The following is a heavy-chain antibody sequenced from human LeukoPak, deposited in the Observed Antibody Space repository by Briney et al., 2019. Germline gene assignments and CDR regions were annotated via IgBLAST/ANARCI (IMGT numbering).Heavy chain of an antibody. CDR2: IQYDGVNK. CDR1: GFTFSKYA. D-gene: IGHD3-22*01. Sequence: GGSLRLSCAASGFTFSKYAMHWVRQAPGKGLEWVAFIQYDGVNKYYADSVKGRFTISRDNSKNTLYLQMNSLRAEDTAVYYCAKKWSGDYDSSDVNDAFPIWGQGTMVTVSA. CDR3: AKKWSGDYDSSDVNDAFPI. V-gene: IGHV3-30*02. J-gene: IGHJ3*02.